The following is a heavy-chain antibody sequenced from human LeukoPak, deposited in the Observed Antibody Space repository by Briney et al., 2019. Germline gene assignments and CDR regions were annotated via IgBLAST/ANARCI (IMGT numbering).Heavy chain of an antibody. V-gene: IGHV5-51*01. J-gene: IGHJ4*02. CDR3: ARHSGSGWYFYYFDY. D-gene: IGHD6-19*01. CDR1: GYSFTSYW. CDR2: IYPGDSDT. Sequence: GESLKVSCDGSGYSFTSYWIGWVRQMPGKGLEWMGMIYPGDSDTRYSPSFQGPVTISADKSISTAYLQWSSLKGSDTAMYYCARHSGSGWYFYYFDYWGQGTLVTVSS.